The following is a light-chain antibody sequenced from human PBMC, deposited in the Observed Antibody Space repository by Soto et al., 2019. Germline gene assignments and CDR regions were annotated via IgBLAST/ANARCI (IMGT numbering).Light chain of an antibody. V-gene: IGKV1-5*01. CDR3: QQFKNYPIT. CDR1: QSISSW. Sequence: DIQMTHSPSTLSASVLDIVTITFRASQSISSWLAWYQQKPGKAPKLLIYDASSLESGVPSRFSGSGSGTDFTLTISSLHPEDFAVYFCQQFKNYPITFGQGTRLEIK. J-gene: IGKJ5*01. CDR2: DAS.